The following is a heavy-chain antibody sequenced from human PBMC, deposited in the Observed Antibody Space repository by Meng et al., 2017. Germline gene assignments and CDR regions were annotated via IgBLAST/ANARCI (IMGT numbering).Heavy chain of an antibody. CDR3: GTLGVGQVVVNVDS. CDR1: CYTTTRYD. Sequence: VVTGGEVKTAGGAAKMVCNESCYTTTRYDVSRGRQAAGERLEEMGWFSDYNGSNTTAQQLQARRIMFTDTTTSTAYIQHRSMRNNDKTVYYCGTLGVGQVVVNVDSWGQGTLVTVSS. V-gene: IGHV1-18*04. CDR2: FSDYNGSN. J-gene: IGHJ5*01. D-gene: IGHD2-15*01.